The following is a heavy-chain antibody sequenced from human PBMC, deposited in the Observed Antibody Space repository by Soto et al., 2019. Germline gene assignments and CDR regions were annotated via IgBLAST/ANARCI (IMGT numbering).Heavy chain of an antibody. CDR3: ARKPLLKEGRFDP. V-gene: IGHV1-46*01. Sequence: QVQLVQSGAEVKKPGASVKVSCKASGYPFINYFLHWVRQAPGQGLEWMGIINPIDGRPTYAQKFQGRLTMTRDTAATTVYMELTGLTSEDTAMYYCARKPLLKEGRFDPWGQGTLVTVSS. J-gene: IGHJ5*02. CDR1: GYPFINYF. CDR2: INPIDGRP.